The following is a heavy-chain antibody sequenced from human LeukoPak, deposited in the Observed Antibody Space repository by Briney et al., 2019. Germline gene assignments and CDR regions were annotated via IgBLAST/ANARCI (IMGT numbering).Heavy chain of an antibody. V-gene: IGHV4-59*10. J-gene: IGHJ6*03. CDR3: ARVRGSGSLHYYYYYMDV. CDR2: IYTSGST. D-gene: IGHD3-10*01. Sequence: SETLSLTCAVYGGSFSSYYWSWIRQPAGKGLEWIGRIYTSGSTNYNPSLKSRVTMSVDTSKNQFSLKLSSVTAADTAVYYCARVRGSGSLHYYYYYMDVWGKGTTVTISS. CDR1: GGSFSSYY.